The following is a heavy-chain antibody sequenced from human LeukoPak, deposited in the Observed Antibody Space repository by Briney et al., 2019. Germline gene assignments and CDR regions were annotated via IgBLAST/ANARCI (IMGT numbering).Heavy chain of an antibody. CDR2: IYTSGST. V-gene: IGHV4-4*07. CDR3: ASLIRYYDSSGGYYGMDV. J-gene: IGHJ6*02. D-gene: IGHD3-22*01. Sequence: SETLSLTCTVSGGSISSYYWSWIRQPAGKGLEWIGRIYTSGSTNYNPSLKSRVTMSVDTSKNQFSLKLSSVTAADTAVYYCASLIRYYDSSGGYYGMDVWGQGTRVTVSS. CDR1: GGSISSYY.